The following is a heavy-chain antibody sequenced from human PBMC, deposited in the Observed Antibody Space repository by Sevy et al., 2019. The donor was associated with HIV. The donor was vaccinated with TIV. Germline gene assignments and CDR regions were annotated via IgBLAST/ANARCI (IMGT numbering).Heavy chain of an antibody. V-gene: IGHV1-18*01. CDR2: ISAYNGNI. CDR3: ARDLDEGYCSGGSCYHHDY. CDR1: GYTFTNYG. D-gene: IGHD2-15*01. Sequence: ASVKVSCKDSGYTFTNYGISWVRQAPGQGLEWMGWISAYNGNINYAQKLQGRVTMTTDTSTSTAYMELRSLRSDDTAVYYCARDLDEGYCSGGSCYHHDYWGQGTLVTVSS. J-gene: IGHJ4*02.